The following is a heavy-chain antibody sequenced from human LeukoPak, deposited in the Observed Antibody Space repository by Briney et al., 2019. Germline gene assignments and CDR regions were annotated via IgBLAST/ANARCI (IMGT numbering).Heavy chain of an antibody. J-gene: IGHJ4*02. CDR3: ARHVYSIAVAGTMYYFDY. CDR1: GGSISSSSYY. CDR2: IYYSGST. D-gene: IGHD6-19*01. Sequence: SKTLSLTCTVSGGSISSSSYYWGWIRQPPGKGLEWIGSIYYSGSTYYNPSLKSRVTISVDTSKNQFSLKLSSVTAADTAVYYCARHVYSIAVAGTMYYFDYWGQGTLVTVSS. V-gene: IGHV4-39*01.